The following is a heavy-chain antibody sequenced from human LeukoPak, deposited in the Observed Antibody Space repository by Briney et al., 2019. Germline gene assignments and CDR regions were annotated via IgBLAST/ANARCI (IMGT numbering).Heavy chain of an antibody. Sequence: GGSLRLSCAASGFTFSNAWMSWVRQAPGKGLEWVGRIKSKTDGGTTDYAAPVKGRFTISRDDSKNTLYLQMNSLKTEDTAVYYCTTAWGRFGELSPEDVWGKGTTVTISS. CDR3: TTAWGRFGELSPEDV. V-gene: IGHV3-15*01. CDR2: IKSKTDGGTT. J-gene: IGHJ6*04. D-gene: IGHD3-10*01. CDR1: GFTFSNAW.